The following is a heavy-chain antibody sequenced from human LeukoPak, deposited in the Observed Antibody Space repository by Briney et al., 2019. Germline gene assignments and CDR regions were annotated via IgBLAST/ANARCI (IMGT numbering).Heavy chain of an antibody. D-gene: IGHD2-8*01. J-gene: IGHJ4*02. CDR1: GFTLSTYG. CDR2: ISGDGGTI. CDR3: AKELYGNPSGY. Sequence: GGSLRLSCAASGFTLSTYGMHWVRQAPGKGLEWVSAISGDGGTISYAASVRGRFTISRDNAKNTLFLQMSSLRAGDTALYYCAKELYGNPSGYWGQGTRVTVSS. V-gene: IGHV3-23*01.